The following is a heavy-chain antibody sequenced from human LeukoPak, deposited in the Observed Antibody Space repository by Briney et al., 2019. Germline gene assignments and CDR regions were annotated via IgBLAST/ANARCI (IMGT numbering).Heavy chain of an antibody. CDR3: ARVPMTRTWYYYYMDV. D-gene: IGHD1-1*01. V-gene: IGHV1-18*01. CDR2: ISAYNGNT. Sequence: ASVKVSCKASGYTFTSYGISWVRQAPGQGLGWMGWISAYNGNTNYAQKLQGRVTMTTDTSTSTAYMELRSLRSDDTAVYYCARVPMTRTWYYYYMDVWGKGTTVTVSS. CDR1: GYTFTSYG. J-gene: IGHJ6*03.